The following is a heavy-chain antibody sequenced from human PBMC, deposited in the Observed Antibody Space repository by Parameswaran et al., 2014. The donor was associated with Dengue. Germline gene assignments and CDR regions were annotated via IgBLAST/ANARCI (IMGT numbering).Heavy chain of an antibody. D-gene: IGHD2-2*01. V-gene: IGHV1-46*01. J-gene: IGHJ6*03. CDR3: ARENKVVVPAAPLYYYMDV. CDR2: INPSGGGI. Sequence: WVRQAPGQGLEWMGIINPSGGGISHAQKFQGRVTMTRDTSTSTVYMELSGLRSEDTAVYYCARENKVVVPAAPLYYYMDVWGKGTTVTVSS.